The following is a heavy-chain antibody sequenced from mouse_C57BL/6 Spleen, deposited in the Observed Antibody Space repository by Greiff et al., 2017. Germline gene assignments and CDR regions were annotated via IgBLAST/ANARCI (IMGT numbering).Heavy chain of an antibody. D-gene: IGHD4-1*01. CDR1: GFSFNTYA. Sequence: EVKVVESGGGLVQPKGSLKLSCAASGFSFNTYAMNWVRQAPGKGLEWVARIRSKSNNYATYYADSVKDRFTISRDDSESMLYLQMNNLKTEDTAMYYCVRANWDPFAYWGQGTLVTVSA. CDR2: IRSKSNNYAT. CDR3: VRANWDPFAY. V-gene: IGHV10-1*01. J-gene: IGHJ3*01.